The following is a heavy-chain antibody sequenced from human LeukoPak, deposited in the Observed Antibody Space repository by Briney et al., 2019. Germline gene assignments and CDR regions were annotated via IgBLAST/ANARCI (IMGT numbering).Heavy chain of an antibody. CDR2: IYPDESNI. CDR3: ARPPSRGYSSSFEY. Sequence: GESLKTSFKGSGYSFPTYWIAWVRQMPGKGLGWMGIIYPDESNIRYSPSFQGQVTISADKSISTAYLQWSSLKASDTAMYYCARPPSRGYSSSFEYWGQGTLVTVSS. CDR1: GYSFPTYW. D-gene: IGHD2-2*03. J-gene: IGHJ4*02. V-gene: IGHV5-51*01.